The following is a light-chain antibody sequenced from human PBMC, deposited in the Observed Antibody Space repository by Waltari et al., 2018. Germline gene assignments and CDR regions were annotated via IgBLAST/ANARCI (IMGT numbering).Light chain of an antibody. Sequence: QSALTQPASVSGSPGQSITISCTATSSDVGDYKYVSWYQQPPGKVPKLLIYDVTNRPSGISYRFSGSKSGYTASLTISGLQAEDEADYYCSSYTTRSTRVFGTGTKVTVL. CDR2: DVT. J-gene: IGLJ1*01. V-gene: IGLV2-14*03. CDR1: SSDVGDYKY. CDR3: SSYTTRSTRV.